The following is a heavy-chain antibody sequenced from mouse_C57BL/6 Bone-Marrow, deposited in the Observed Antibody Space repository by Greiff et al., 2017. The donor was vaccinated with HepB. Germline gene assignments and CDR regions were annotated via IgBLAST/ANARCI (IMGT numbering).Heavy chain of an antibody. V-gene: IGHV5-4*01. J-gene: IGHJ1*03. CDR2: ISDGGSYT. CDR3: ARDVTTVVAPVV. Sequence: EVHLVESGGGLVKPGGSLKLSCAASGFTFRSYAMSWVRQTPEKRLEWVATISDGGSYTYYPDNVKGRFTISRDNAKNNLYLQMSHLKSEDTAMYYCARDVTTVVAPVVWGTGTTVTVSS. CDR1: GFTFRSYA. D-gene: IGHD1-1*01.